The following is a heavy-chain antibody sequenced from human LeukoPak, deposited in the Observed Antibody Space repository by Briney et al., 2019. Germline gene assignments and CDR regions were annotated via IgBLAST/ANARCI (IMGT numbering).Heavy chain of an antibody. D-gene: IGHD3-10*01. J-gene: IGHJ4*02. CDR3: ARRGFYGSWLY. CDR2: IAPGGST. CDR1: GGSFSSYY. V-gene: IGHV4-34*01. Sequence: SETLSLTCGVSGGSFSSYYWSWIRQTPEKGLEWIGEIAPGGSTHYSPSLKSRVTISADTSKNELSLKLTSVTAADTAVYCCARRGFYGSWLYWGQGTLVTVSS.